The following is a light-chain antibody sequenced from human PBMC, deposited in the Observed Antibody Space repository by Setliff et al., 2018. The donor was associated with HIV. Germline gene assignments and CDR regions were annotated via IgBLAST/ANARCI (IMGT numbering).Light chain of an antibody. Sequence: ALTQPASVSGPPGQAITISCSGTSSDVGAYNYVSWYQQHPGKAPKVMIYDVNKWPSGVSNRFSGSKSGNTASLTISGLQAEDEADYYCCSYVNSGIYVFGTGTKVTVL. J-gene: IGLJ1*01. V-gene: IGLV2-23*02. CDR2: DVN. CDR1: SSDVGAYNY. CDR3: CSYVNSGIYV.